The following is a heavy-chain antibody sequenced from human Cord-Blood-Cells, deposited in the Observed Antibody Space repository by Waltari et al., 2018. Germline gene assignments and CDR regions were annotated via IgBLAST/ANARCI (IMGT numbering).Heavy chain of an antibody. Sequence: QVQLVQSGAEVKKPGASVKVSCKASGYTFTGYYMHWVRQAPGQGLEWKGWINPNSGGTNDAQKCQGWVTMTRDTSISTAYMELSRLRSDDTAVYYCARSGYCSSTSCYSDYWGQGTLVTVSS. CDR2: INPNSGGT. V-gene: IGHV1-2*04. CDR3: ARSGYCSSTSCYSDY. CDR1: GYTFTGYY. D-gene: IGHD2-2*01. J-gene: IGHJ4*02.